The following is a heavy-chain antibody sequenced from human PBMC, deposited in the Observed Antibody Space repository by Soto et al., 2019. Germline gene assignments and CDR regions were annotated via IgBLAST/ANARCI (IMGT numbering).Heavy chain of an antibody. Sequence: TSETLSLTCTVSGGSMSGHYWSWLRQPPGKGLEWIGYIWYSGGTNYNPSLKSRVTIWVDSSNNQFSLEVRSVTAADTAVYYCARERAVAGNDYFDYWGQGTLVTVSS. CDR2: IWYSGGT. CDR3: ARERAVAGNDYFDY. CDR1: GGSMSGHY. J-gene: IGHJ4*02. D-gene: IGHD6-19*01. V-gene: IGHV4-59*11.